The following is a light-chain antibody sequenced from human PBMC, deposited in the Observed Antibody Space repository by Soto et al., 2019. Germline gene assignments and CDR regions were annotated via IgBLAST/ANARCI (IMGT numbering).Light chain of an antibody. J-gene: IGLJ1*01. Sequence: SYVLTQPPSVSVAPGQTATITCGGNNIGGKTVHWYQQKPGQAPVVVVDHDTDRPSGIPERFSGSNSGNTATLTISRVEAGEEADYSCQVWARSADLDVFGPGNKLTVL. CDR1: NIGGKT. CDR3: QVWARSADLDV. V-gene: IGLV3-21*02. CDR2: HDT.